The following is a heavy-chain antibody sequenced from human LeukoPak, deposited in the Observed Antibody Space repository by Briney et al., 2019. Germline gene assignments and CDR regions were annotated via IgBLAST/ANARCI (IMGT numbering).Heavy chain of an antibody. J-gene: IGHJ4*02. Sequence: ASVKVSCKASGYTFTSYDINWVRQATGQGLEWMGWMNPNSGNAGYAQKFQGRVTITRNTSISTAYMELSSLRSEDTAVYYCARDRERWLQSNFDYWGQGTLVTVSS. CDR2: MNPNSGNA. D-gene: IGHD5-24*01. CDR3: ARDRERWLQSNFDY. CDR1: GYTFTSYD. V-gene: IGHV1-8*03.